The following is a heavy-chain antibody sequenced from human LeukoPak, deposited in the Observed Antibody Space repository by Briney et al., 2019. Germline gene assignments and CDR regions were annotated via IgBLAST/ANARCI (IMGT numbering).Heavy chain of an antibody. CDR2: IIPIFGTA. V-gene: IGHV1-69*05. CDR1: GGTFSSYA. J-gene: IGHJ6*03. Sequence: SVKVSCKASGGTFSSYAISWVRQAPGQGLEWMGRIIPIFGTANYAQKFQGRVTITTDESTSTAYMELSSLRSEDTAMYYCAREDSSGWSADYMDVWGKGTAVTVSS. CDR3: AREDSSGWSADYMDV. D-gene: IGHD6-19*01.